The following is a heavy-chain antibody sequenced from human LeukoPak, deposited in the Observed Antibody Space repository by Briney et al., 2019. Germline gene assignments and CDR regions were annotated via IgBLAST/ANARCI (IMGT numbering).Heavy chain of an antibody. Sequence: GESLKISCKGSGYSFTSYWIGWVRQLPAKGLEWMGIINPGDSDTRYSPSFQGQVTISTDKSISTAYLQWSSLKASDTAMYYCASSRTIAAALPNDAFDIWGQGTMVTVSS. CDR1: GYSFTSYW. J-gene: IGHJ3*02. D-gene: IGHD6-13*01. CDR3: ASSRTIAAALPNDAFDI. CDR2: INPGDSDT. V-gene: IGHV5-51*01.